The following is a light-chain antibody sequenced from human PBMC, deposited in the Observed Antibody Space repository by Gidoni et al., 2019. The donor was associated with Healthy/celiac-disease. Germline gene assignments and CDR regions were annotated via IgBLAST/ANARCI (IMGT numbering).Light chain of an antibody. Sequence: QSVLPQPPSVSAAPGQRVTISCTGSRSNIGAGYDVPWYQQLPRTAPKLLIYGNSNRPAGVPDRFSGSKSGTSASLAITGLQAEDEADYYCQSYDSSLTRAVFGGGTKLTVL. CDR3: QSYDSSLTRAV. CDR1: RSNIGAGYD. CDR2: GNS. V-gene: IGLV1-40*01. J-gene: IGLJ2*01.